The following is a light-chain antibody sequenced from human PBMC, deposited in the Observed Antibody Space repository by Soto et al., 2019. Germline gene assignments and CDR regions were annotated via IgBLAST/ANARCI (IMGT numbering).Light chain of an antibody. CDR2: EVS. CDR3: SSYAGSNILV. Sequence: QSALTQPPSAPGSPGQSVTISCTGTSSDVGGYDYVSWYQQHPGKAPKLMIYEVSKRPSGVPDRFSGSKSGNTASLTVSGLQAEDEADYYCSSYAGSNILVFGGGTKLTVL. V-gene: IGLV2-8*01. J-gene: IGLJ2*01. CDR1: SSDVGGYDY.